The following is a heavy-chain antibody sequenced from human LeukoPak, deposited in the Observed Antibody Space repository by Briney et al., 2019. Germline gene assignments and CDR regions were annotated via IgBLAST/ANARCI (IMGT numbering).Heavy chain of an antibody. CDR3: AKEDCGVDCSTFDY. Sequence: ASVKVSCKASGYRFTSYGITWVRQAPGQGLEWMGWISAYNGNTNYAQKLQGRVTLTTDTSTSTAYMELRSLRSDDTAVYYCAKEDCGVDCSTFDYWGQGTLVTVSS. CDR1: GYRFTSYG. CDR2: ISAYNGNT. D-gene: IGHD2-21*02. V-gene: IGHV1-18*01. J-gene: IGHJ4*02.